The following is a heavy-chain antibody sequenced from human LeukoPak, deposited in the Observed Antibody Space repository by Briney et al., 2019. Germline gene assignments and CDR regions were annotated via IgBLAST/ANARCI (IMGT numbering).Heavy chain of an antibody. CDR3: AELGITMIGGV. CDR1: GFTFSSYE. Sequence: GGSLRLSCAASGFTFSSYEMNWVRQAPGKGLEWVSYISSSGSTISYADSVKGRFTISRDNAKNSLYLQMNSLRAEDTAVYYCAELGITMIGGVWGKGTTVTISS. CDR2: ISSSGSTI. V-gene: IGHV3-48*03. J-gene: IGHJ6*04. D-gene: IGHD3-10*02.